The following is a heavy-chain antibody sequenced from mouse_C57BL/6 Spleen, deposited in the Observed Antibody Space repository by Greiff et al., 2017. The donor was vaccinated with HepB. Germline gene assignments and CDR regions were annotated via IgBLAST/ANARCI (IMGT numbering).Heavy chain of an antibody. Sequence: VQLQQSGPELVKPGASVKISCKASGYAFSSSWMNWVKQRPGKGLEWIGRIYPGDGDTNYKGKFKGKATLTADKSSSTAYMQLSSLTSEDSAVYFSARTTVPDYYAMDYWGQGTSVTVSS. J-gene: IGHJ4*01. V-gene: IGHV1-82*01. D-gene: IGHD1-1*01. CDR1: GYAFSSSW. CDR2: IYPGDGDT. CDR3: ARTTVPDYYAMDY.